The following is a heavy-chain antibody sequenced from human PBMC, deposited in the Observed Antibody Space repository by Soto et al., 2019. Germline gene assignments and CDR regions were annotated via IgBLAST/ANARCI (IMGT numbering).Heavy chain of an antibody. J-gene: IGHJ3*02. CDR2: IIPIFGTA. CDR1: GGTFSSYA. V-gene: IGHV1-69*06. CDR3: ARYLDLLAPDYGHYVVAFNI. Sequence: SVKVSCKASGGTFSSYAISWVRQAPGQGLEWMGGIIPIFGTANYAQKFQGRVTITADKSTSTAYMELSSLRSEDTAVYYCARYLDLLAPDYGHYVVAFNIWGQGTMVTVS. D-gene: IGHD4-17*01.